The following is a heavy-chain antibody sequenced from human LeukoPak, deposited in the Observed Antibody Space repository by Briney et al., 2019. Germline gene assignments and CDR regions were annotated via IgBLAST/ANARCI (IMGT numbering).Heavy chain of an antibody. CDR2: IRYDGSNK. J-gene: IGHJ4*02. V-gene: IGHV3-30*02. CDR1: GFTFSSYG. Sequence: GGSLRLSCAASGFTFSSYGMHWVRQAPGKGLEWVAFIRYDGSNKYYADSVKGRFTISRDNSKNTLYLQMNSLRAEDTAVYYCAKVQGGGGYSYGFSLLDWGQGTLVTVSS. CDR3: AKVQGGGGYSYGFSLLD. D-gene: IGHD5-18*01.